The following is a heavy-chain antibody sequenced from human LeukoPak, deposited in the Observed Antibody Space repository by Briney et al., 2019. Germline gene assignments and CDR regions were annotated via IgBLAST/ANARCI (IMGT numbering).Heavy chain of an antibody. V-gene: IGHV3-30-3*01. CDR1: GFSFSDYA. CDR3: ARGVRDGYCSSTSCYFY. J-gene: IGHJ4*02. Sequence: GGSLRLSCAASGFSFSDYAVHWVRQGPGKGLEWVAIISSDGSNKEYADSVKGRFTISRENSKNSLYLQMNSLRAEDTAVYYCARGVRDGYCSSTSCYFYWGQGTLVTVSS. CDR2: ISSDGSNK. D-gene: IGHD2-2*03.